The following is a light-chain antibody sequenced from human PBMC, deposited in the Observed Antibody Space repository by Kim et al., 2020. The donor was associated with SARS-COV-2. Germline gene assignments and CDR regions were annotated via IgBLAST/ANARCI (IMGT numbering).Light chain of an antibody. CDR3: SSYTSSSVV. CDR1: SSDVGGYNY. CDR2: DVS. J-gene: IGLJ2*01. Sequence: GQSITIACTGTSSDVGGYNYVSWYQQHPGKAPKLMIYDVSNRPSGVSNRFSGSKSGNTASLTISGLQAEDEADYYCSSYTSSSVVFGGGTQLTVL. V-gene: IGLV2-14*03.